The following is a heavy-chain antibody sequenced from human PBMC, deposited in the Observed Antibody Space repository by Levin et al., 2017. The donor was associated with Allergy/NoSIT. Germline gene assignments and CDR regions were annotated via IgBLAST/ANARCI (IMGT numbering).Heavy chain of an antibody. CDR1: GFTFSSYG. D-gene: IGHD2-8*01. J-gene: IGHJ4*02. CDR3: AKGGCTNGVCWCDY. Sequence: GGSLRLSCAASGFTFSSYGMHWVRQAPGKGLEWVAVISYDGSNKYYADSVKGRFTISRDNSKNTLYLQMNSLRAEDTAVYYCAKGGCTNGVCWCDYWGQGTLVTVSS. V-gene: IGHV3-30*18. CDR2: ISYDGSNK.